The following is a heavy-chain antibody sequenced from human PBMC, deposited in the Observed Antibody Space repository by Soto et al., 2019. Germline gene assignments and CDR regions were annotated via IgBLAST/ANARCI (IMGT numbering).Heavy chain of an antibody. J-gene: IGHJ4*02. CDR1: GFTFSSYA. Sequence: SLRLSCAASGFTFSSYAMHWVRRAPGKGLEWVAVISYDGSNKYYADSVKGRFTISRDNSKNTLYLQMNSLRAEDTAVYYCARETQVITMVRGTLDYWGQGTLVTVSS. V-gene: IGHV3-30-3*01. CDR3: ARETQVITMVRGTLDY. D-gene: IGHD3-10*01. CDR2: ISYDGSNK.